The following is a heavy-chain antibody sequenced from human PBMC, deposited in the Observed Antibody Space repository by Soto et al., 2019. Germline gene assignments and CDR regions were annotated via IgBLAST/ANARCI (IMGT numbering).Heavy chain of an antibody. V-gene: IGHV4-59*01. CDR2: IYYSGST. J-gene: IGHJ4*02. Sequence: ETLSLTCTVSSDSICRYYWSWIRQPPGKGLEWIGYIYYSGSTNYNPSLKSRVTISVDTSKNQFSLKLSSVTAADTAVYYCARGVYTAMVTDYWGQGTLVTVSS. D-gene: IGHD5-18*01. CDR3: ARGVYTAMVTDY. CDR1: SDSICRYY.